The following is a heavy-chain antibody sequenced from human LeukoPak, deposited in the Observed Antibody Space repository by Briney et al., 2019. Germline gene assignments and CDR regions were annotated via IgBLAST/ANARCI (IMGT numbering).Heavy chain of an antibody. V-gene: IGHV1-2*02. D-gene: IGHD3-10*01. Sequence: GASVKVSCKASGYTFTGYYMHWVRQPPGQGLEWMGWINPNSGGTNYAQKFQGRVTMTRDTSISTTYMELSRLRSDDTAVYYCARGGSGYRNYYYYYYMDVWGKGTTVTVSS. CDR2: INPNSGGT. J-gene: IGHJ6*03. CDR3: ARGGSGYRNYYYYYYMDV. CDR1: GYTFTGYY.